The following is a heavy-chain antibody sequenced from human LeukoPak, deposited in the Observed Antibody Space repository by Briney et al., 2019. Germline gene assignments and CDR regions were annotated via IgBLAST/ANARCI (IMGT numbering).Heavy chain of an antibody. J-gene: IGHJ4*02. D-gene: IGHD3-3*01. CDR2: ISAYNGNT. Sequence: ASVKVSCKASGYTFTSYGISWVRQAPGQGLEWMGWISAYNGNTNYAQKLQGRVTMTTGTSTSTAYMELRSLRSDDTAVYYCAREGLKYYDFWSGYTLVGYFDYWGQGTLVTVSS. CDR1: GYTFTSYG. CDR3: AREGLKYYDFWSGYTLVGYFDY. V-gene: IGHV1-18*01.